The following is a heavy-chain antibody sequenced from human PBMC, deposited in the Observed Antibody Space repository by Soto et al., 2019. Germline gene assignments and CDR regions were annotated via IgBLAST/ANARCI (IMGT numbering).Heavy chain of an antibody. CDR3: ARGVRHVGDPSFTSTKN. CDR2: ISSSSSNI. CDR1: GFTFSSYS. Sequence: EVQLVESGGGLVQPGGSLRLSCAASGFTFSSYSMNWVRQAPGKGLEWVSYISSSSSNIYYADSVKGRFTISRDNAKNSLYLQMTSLRDEDTAVYYCARGVRHVGDPSFTSTKNWGQGTLVTVSS. D-gene: IGHD2-2*01. J-gene: IGHJ4*02. V-gene: IGHV3-48*02.